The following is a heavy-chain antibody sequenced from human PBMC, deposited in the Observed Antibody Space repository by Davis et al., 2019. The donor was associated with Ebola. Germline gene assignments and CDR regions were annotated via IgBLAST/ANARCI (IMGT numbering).Heavy chain of an antibody. CDR1: GGSISSYY. CDR2: IYHSGST. CDR3: ARGFGNTGYFDY. J-gene: IGHJ4*02. D-gene: IGHD3-16*01. V-gene: IGHV4-59*12. Sequence: PSETLSLTCTVSGGSISSYYWSWIRQHPGKGLEWIGYIYHSGSTYYNPSLKSRVTISVDRSKNQFSLKLSSVTAADTAVYYCARGFGNTGYFDYWGQGTLVTVSS.